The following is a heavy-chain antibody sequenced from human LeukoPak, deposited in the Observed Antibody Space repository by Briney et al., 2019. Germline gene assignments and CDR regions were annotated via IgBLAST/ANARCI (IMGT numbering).Heavy chain of an antibody. V-gene: IGHV3-30*02. CDR1: GFTFSSYG. CDR3: ARGSVSGGSLVSDMDV. J-gene: IGHJ6*03. Sequence: QPGGSLRLSCAASGFTFSSYGMHWVRQAPGKGLEWVAFIRYDGSNKYYADSVKGRFTISRDNSKNTLYLQMNSLRAEDTAVYYCARGSVSGGSLVSDMDVWGKGTTVTVSS. CDR2: IRYDGSNK. D-gene: IGHD2-15*01.